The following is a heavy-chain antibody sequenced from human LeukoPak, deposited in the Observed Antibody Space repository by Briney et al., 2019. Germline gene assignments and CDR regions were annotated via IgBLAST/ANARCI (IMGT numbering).Heavy chain of an antibody. D-gene: IGHD1-7*01. J-gene: IGHJ3*02. Sequence: SETLSLTCTVSGGSISSYYWSWIRQPPGKGLEWIGYIYYSGSTNYNPSLKSRVTISVDTSKNQFSLKLSSVTAADTAVYYCARHNWNYIALDIWGQGTMVTVSS. V-gene: IGHV4-59*01. CDR1: GGSISSYY. CDR3: ARHNWNYIALDI. CDR2: IYYSGST.